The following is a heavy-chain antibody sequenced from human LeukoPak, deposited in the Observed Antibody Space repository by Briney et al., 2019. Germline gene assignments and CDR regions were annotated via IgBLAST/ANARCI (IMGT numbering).Heavy chain of an antibody. CDR2: MSPNSGNT. J-gene: IGHJ5*02. V-gene: IGHV1-8*01. D-gene: IGHD4-23*01. CDR1: GYTFTTYD. Sequence: ASVKVSCKASGYTFTTYDISWVRQATGQGLEWMGWMSPNSGNTGYAQKFQGRVTMTRNTSISTAYMELSSLRSEDTAVYYCARGPNKSDGGNSGSAWFDPWGQGTLVTVSS. CDR3: ARGPNKSDGGNSGSAWFDP.